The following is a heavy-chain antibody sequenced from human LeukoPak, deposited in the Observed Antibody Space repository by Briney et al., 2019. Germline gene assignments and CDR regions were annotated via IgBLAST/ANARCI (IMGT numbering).Heavy chain of an antibody. Sequence: PGRSLRLSCTASGFTFGDYAMSWVRQAPGKGLEWVGFIRSKAYGGTTEYAASVKGRFTISRDDSQSIAYLQMNSLKTEDTAVYYCTSGRDIVVVPAAQGDYWGQGTLVTVSS. CDR2: IRSKAYGGTT. CDR1: GFTFGDYA. V-gene: IGHV3-49*04. D-gene: IGHD2-2*01. CDR3: TSGRDIVVVPAAQGDY. J-gene: IGHJ4*02.